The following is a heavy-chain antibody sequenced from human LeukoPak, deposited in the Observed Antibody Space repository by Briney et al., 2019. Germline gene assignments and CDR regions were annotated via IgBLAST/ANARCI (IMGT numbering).Heavy chain of an antibody. CDR3: ARETVTNPYFDY. CDR2: ISYDGSNK. Sequence: GGSLRLSCAASGFTFSSYAMHWVRQAPGKGLEWVAVISYDGSNKYYADSVKGRFTISRDNAKNSLYLQMNSLRAEDTAVYYCARETVTNPYFDYWGQGTLVTVSS. D-gene: IGHD4-17*01. J-gene: IGHJ4*02. CDR1: GFTFSSYA. V-gene: IGHV3-30*04.